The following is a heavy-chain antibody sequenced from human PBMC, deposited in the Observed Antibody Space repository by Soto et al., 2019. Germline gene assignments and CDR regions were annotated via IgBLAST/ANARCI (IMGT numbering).Heavy chain of an antibody. CDR3: AREAYYYDSSGYYRRWLQDS. D-gene: IGHD3-22*01. CDR1: GFTFSSYS. V-gene: IGHV3-21*01. Sequence: EVQLVETGGGLVKPGGSLRLSCAASGFTFSSYSMNWVRQAPGQGLEWVSSISSSSSYIYYADSVKGRFTISRDNAKNSLYLQWNSLRAEDTAVYYCAREAYYYDSSGYYRRWLQDSWGQGTLVTVSS. CDR2: ISSSSSYI. J-gene: IGHJ4*02.